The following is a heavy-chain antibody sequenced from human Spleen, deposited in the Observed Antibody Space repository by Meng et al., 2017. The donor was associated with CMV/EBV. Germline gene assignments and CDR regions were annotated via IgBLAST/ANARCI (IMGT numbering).Heavy chain of an antibody. D-gene: IGHD2-2*02. CDR3: ARGPEYCSSTFCYTSHFQH. CDR2: INPSGVTT. V-gene: IGHV1-46*01. Sequence: TFTSYHLHWVRQAPGHGPEWMGIINPSGVTTIYAQKFQGRVTMTRDTSTSTVYMDLSSLRSEDTAVYYCARGPEYCSSTFCYTSHFQHWGQGTLVTVSS. J-gene: IGHJ1*01. CDR1: TFTSYH.